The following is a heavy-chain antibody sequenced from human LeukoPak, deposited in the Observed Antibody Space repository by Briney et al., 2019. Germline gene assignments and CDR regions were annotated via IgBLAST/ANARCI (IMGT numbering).Heavy chain of an antibody. CDR2: IKQDGSEK. J-gene: IGHJ4*02. CDR3: AREAEMATIGFGFDY. V-gene: IGHV3-7*01. D-gene: IGHD5-24*01. CDR1: GFTFSSYW. Sequence: GGSLRLSCAAFGFTFSSYWMSWVRQAPGKGLEWVANIKQDGSEKYYVDSVKGRFTISRDNAKNSLYLQMNSLRAEDTAVYYCAREAEMATIGFGFDYWGQGTLVTVSS.